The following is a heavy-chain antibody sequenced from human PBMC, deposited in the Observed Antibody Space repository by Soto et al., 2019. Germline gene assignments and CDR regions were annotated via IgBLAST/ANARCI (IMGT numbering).Heavy chain of an antibody. CDR3: PTEGADSGGEFEY. CDR2: IKIKTDGGTT. D-gene: IGHD2-15*01. V-gene: IGHV3-15*01. J-gene: IGHJ4*02. CDR1: GFTFSNAW. Sequence: GGSLRLSCAASGFTFSNAWMSWVRQAPGKGLEWVGRIKIKTDGGTTDYAAPVKGRFTISRDDSKNTLYLQMNSLKTEDTAVYYFPTEGADSGGEFEYWGQGSLVTVSS.